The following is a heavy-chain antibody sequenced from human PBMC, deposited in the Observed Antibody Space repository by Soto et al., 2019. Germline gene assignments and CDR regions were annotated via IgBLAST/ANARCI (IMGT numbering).Heavy chain of an antibody. CDR3: ARDGSGSSHLNDY. Sequence: QVQLVESGGGVVQPGRSLRLSCAASGFTFSSYGMHWVRQAPGKGLECVAVIWYDGSNKYYADSVKGRFTISRDNSKNTLYLQMNSLRAEDTAVYYCARDGSGSSHLNDYWGQGTLVTVSS. D-gene: IGHD3-10*01. V-gene: IGHV3-33*01. CDR1: GFTFSSYG. CDR2: IWYDGSNK. J-gene: IGHJ4*02.